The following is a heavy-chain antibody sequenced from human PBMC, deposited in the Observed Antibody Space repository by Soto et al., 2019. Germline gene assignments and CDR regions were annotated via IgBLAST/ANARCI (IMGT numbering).Heavy chain of an antibody. Sequence: EVQLVESGGGLVNPGGSLRLSCAASGFAFSDYNMNWVRQAPGKGLEWVSYIGRDSAYVFYAESLKGRITVSRDNAKSLVYLNMNSLVAEDTAVYYCARDPGTQLVPGVPIYYHYMDVGGEGTAVTVSS. CDR3: ARDPGTQLVPGVPIYYHYMDV. CDR1: GFAFSDYN. D-gene: IGHD6-6*01. J-gene: IGHJ6*03. CDR2: IGRDSAYV. V-gene: IGHV3-21*02.